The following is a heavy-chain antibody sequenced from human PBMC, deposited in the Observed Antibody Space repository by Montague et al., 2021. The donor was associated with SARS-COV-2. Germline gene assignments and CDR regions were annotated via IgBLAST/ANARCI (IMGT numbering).Heavy chain of an antibody. CDR1: GGSITNNIDY. D-gene: IGHD3-22*01. V-gene: IGHV4-39*02. CDR3: ARLKRYFDSSGSPSAFDF. J-gene: IGHJ3*01. CDR2: IYYTGNT. Sequence: SETLSLTCTVSGGSITNNIDYWAWIRQPPGKGLGWIGSIYYTGNTYYXPSLKSRVTISVVTSKNYFTLKLSSVTAAETAVYYCARLKRYFDSSGSPSAFDFWAKGQRSPSLQ.